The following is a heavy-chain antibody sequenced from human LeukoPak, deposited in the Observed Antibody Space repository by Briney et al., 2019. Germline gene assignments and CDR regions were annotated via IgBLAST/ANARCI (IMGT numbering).Heavy chain of an antibody. V-gene: IGHV3-48*01. D-gene: IGHD4-11*01. J-gene: IGHJ6*03. CDR2: ISSSSTTI. CDR3: AREKGNYDGYYNYYMDV. Sequence: PGGSLRLSCAASGFPFSRYSMNWVRQAPGKGLEWVSFISSSSTTIFYADSVKGRFTISRDNAKNSLFLQMNSLRAEDTAVYYCAREKGNYDGYYNYYMDVWGKGTTVTVSS. CDR1: GFPFSRYS.